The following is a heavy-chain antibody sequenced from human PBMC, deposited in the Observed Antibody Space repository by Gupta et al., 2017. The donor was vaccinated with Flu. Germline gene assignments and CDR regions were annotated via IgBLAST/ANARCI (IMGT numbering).Heavy chain of an antibody. V-gene: IGHV5-51*01. CDR3: ARHRSYMIGGDAFDI. J-gene: IGHJ3*02. CDR1: GFSFTNSW. CDR2: IYPGYSDS. D-gene: IGHD3-16*01. Sequence: EVQLVQSGAEVQKPGESLRISCKGSGFSFTNSWIGWVRQRPGKGLDWMGIIYPGYSDSRDSPSFQGQVTISADKSISTAYLQWRSLKASDTAMYYCARHRSYMIGGDAFDIWGQGTLVTVSS.